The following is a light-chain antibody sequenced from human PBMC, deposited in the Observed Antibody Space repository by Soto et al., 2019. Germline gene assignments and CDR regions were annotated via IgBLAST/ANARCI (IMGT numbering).Light chain of an antibody. CDR2: GAS. Sequence: EIVLTQSPGTLSLSPGERATLSCRASQSVSSSYLAWYQQKPGQAPRLLIYGASSRATGIADRFSGSGSGTDFTLTISRLEPEDFAVYYCQQYGSSSTWTFGQGTKVEIK. J-gene: IGKJ1*01. V-gene: IGKV3-20*01. CDR1: QSVSSSY. CDR3: QQYGSSSTWT.